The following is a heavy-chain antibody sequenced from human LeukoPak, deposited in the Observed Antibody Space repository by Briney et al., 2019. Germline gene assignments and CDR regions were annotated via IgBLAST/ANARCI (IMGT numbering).Heavy chain of an antibody. Sequence: PGGSLTLSCAASGFSFSYYWMHWVRQPPGKGLVWVSRMSNAGSGTSHADSLQGPFTISRDNAKNTQYLQMTSLRVEDTAVYYCARDMDEDYSGNTLDYWGRGTLVTVSS. J-gene: IGHJ4*02. CDR3: ARDMDEDYSGNTLDY. V-gene: IGHV3-74*01. D-gene: IGHD4-23*01. CDR2: MSNAGSGT. CDR1: GFSFSYYW.